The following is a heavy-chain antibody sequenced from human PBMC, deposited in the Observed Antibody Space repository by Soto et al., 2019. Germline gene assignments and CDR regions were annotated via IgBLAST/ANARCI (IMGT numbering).Heavy chain of an antibody. CDR2: ISSSSSTI. Sequence: GGSLRLSCAASGFTFSSYSMNWVRQAPGKGLEWVSYISSSSSTIYYADSVKGRFTISRDNAKNSLYLQMNSLRDEDTAVYYCARALNYYGSGSPLDYWGQGTLVTVSS. D-gene: IGHD3-10*01. V-gene: IGHV3-48*02. J-gene: IGHJ4*02. CDR3: ARALNYYGSGSPLDY. CDR1: GFTFSSYS.